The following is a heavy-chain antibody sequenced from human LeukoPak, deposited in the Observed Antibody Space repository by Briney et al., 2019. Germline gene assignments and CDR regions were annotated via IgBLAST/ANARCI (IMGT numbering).Heavy chain of an antibody. CDR3: AKDRSSITSCSNY. CDR1: GFTFSNYS. V-gene: IGHV3-23*01. CDR2: ISGSGGST. D-gene: IGHD2-2*01. J-gene: IGHJ4*02. Sequence: PGESLRLSCAASGFTFSNYSISWVRQAPGKGLEWVSAISGSGGSTYYADSVKGRFTISRDNSKNTLYLQMNSLRAEDTALYYCAKDRSSITSCSNYWGQGTLVTVSS.